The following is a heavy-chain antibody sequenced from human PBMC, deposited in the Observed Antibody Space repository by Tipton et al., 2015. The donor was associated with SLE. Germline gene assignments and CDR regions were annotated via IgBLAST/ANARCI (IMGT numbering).Heavy chain of an antibody. CDR3: AKEDWTDGRPHFHY. V-gene: IGHV1-2*02. CDR1: GYTFSNYY. CDR2: INPKNGDT. J-gene: IGHJ4*02. Sequence: QLVQSGADVKKPGASVKVSCKASGYTFSNYYIYWVRQAPGQGLEWMGWINPKNGDTDYAQSFQGRVTLTRDTSSAYMEMTNLGSEDTAVYYCAKEDWTDGRPHFHYWGQGTLVTVSS. D-gene: IGHD1-1*01.